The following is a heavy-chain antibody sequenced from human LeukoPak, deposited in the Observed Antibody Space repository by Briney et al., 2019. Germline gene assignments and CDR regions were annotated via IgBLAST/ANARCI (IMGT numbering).Heavy chain of an antibody. CDR3: ARRRGDYGIL. D-gene: IGHD4-17*01. CDR1: GFSLRSYA. V-gene: IGHV3-64*01. CDR2: ISSNGGST. J-gene: IGHJ4*02. Sequence: GGSLRLSCAASGFSLRSYAMHWVRQAPGKGLEYVSAISSNGGSTFYVYSVEGRFTISRDNSKNTLYLQMGNLRAEDMAVYYCARRRGDYGILWGQGTLVTVSS.